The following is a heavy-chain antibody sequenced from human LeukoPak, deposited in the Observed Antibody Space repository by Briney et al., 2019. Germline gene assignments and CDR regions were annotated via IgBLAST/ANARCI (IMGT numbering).Heavy chain of an antibody. Sequence: ASVKVSCKASGYTFTSYAMHWVRQAPGKGLEWMGGFDPEDGETIYAQKFQGRVTLTEDTSTDTAYMELSSLRSEDTAVYYCATASRSDWFDPWGQGTLVTVSS. V-gene: IGHV1-24*01. J-gene: IGHJ5*02. CDR3: ATASRSDWFDP. CDR2: FDPEDGET. CDR1: GYTFTSYA.